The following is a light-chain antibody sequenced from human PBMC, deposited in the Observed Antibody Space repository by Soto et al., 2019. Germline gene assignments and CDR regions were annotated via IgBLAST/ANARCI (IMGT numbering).Light chain of an antibody. J-gene: IGKJ1*01. Sequence: DIQMTQSPSPLPASVGDRVTTTCRASQSIRNWLAWYQQKPGTAPKVLIYHASNFQSGVPSRFSGSGSGIEFTLTISSLQPDDLATYYCQQYNSYSFGQGTKVDI. V-gene: IGKV1-5*01. CDR3: QQYNSYS. CDR1: QSIRNW. CDR2: HAS.